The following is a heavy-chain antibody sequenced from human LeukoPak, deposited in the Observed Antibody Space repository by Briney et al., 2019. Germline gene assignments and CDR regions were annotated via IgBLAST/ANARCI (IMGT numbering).Heavy chain of an antibody. CDR2: ISSSGSTI. CDR1: GFTFSSYE. D-gene: IGHD5-12*01. J-gene: IGHJ4*02. Sequence: GGSLRLSCAASGFTFSSYEMNWVRQAPGKGLEWVSYISSSGSTIYYADSVKGRFTISRDNSKNSLYLQMNSLRAEDTALYYCAKDRGYSGYGPSDYWGQGTLVTVSS. CDR3: AKDRGYSGYGPSDY. V-gene: IGHV3-48*03.